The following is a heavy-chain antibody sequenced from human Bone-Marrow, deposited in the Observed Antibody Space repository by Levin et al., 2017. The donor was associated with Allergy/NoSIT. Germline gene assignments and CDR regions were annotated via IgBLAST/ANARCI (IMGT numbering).Heavy chain of an antibody. Sequence: PGGSLRLSCAASGFTFSSYSMNWVRQAPGKGLEWVSSISFSTSYIYYTDSVKGRFTISRDNAKNSLYLQMNSLRAEDTAVYYCARGLNKGRGTSYFDYWGHGTLVTVSS. CDR1: GFTFSSYS. D-gene: IGHD1-1*01. V-gene: IGHV3-21*01. J-gene: IGHJ4*01. CDR2: ISFSTSYI. CDR3: ARGLNKGRGTSYFDY.